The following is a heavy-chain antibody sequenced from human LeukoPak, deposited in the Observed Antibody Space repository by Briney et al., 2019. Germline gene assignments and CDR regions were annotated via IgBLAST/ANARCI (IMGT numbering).Heavy chain of an antibody. D-gene: IGHD2-2*01. CDR3: ARRSTEDY. Sequence: GGSLRLSCVASGFSFSNYWMSWVRQAPGKGLEWVATIKDDGSEKYSVQGRFTISRDNAKNSLHLQMNSLRVEDTAVYYCARRSTEDYWGQGTLVTVSS. CDR2: IKDDGSEK. V-gene: IGHV3-7*01. CDR1: GFSFSNYW. J-gene: IGHJ4*02.